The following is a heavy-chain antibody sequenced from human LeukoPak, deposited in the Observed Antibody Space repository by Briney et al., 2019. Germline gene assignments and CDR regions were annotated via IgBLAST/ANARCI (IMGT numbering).Heavy chain of an antibody. V-gene: IGHV3-7*01. CDR2: VQPDGSAK. D-gene: IGHD3-16*01. CDR3: ARVEGGLFDY. Sequence: PGGSLRLSCAASGFTFSMFSMNWVRQAPGKGLEWVAHVQPDGSAKIYADSVKGRFTFSRDNAKNSLYLQMNSLRAEDTAVYYCARVEGGLFDYWGQGTLVTVSS. CDR1: GFTFSMFS. J-gene: IGHJ4*02.